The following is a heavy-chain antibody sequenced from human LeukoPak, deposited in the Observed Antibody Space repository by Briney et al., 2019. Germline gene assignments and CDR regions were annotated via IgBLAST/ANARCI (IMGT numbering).Heavy chain of an antibody. CDR2: IKPNSGGT. Sequence: GASVKVSCKASGYTFSGFYMHWVRRAPGQGLEWMGWIKPNSGGTNYAQKFQGRVTMTTDTSISTAYMELSRLRSDDTAVYYCAREELLAFDYWGQGSLVTVSS. CDR1: GYTFSGFY. V-gene: IGHV1-2*02. CDR3: AREELLAFDY. D-gene: IGHD1-7*01. J-gene: IGHJ4*02.